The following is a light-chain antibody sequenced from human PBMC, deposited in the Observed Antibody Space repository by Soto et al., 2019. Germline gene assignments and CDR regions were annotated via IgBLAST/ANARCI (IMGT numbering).Light chain of an antibody. V-gene: IGLV2-8*01. J-gene: IGLJ3*02. CDR2: EVS. Sequence: QSALTQPPSASGSPGQSVTISCTGNSSDVGAYKYVSWYQQYPGKAPKLMIYEVSKRPSGVPDRSSGSKSGNTASLTVSGLKAEDAADYCCTSYVGSNIRVFGGGTKLTVL. CDR3: TSYVGSNIRV. CDR1: SSDVGAYKY.